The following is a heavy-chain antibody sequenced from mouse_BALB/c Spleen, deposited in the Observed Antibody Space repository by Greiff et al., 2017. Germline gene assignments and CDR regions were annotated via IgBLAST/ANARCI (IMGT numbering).Heavy chain of an antibody. CDR1: GFTFSSYA. CDR3: ARQPTVVANAMDY. Sequence: VMLVESGGGLVKPGGSLKLSCAASGFTFSSYAMSWVRQTPEKRLEWVATISSGGSYTYYPDSVKGRFTISRDNAKNTLYLQMSSLRSEDTAMYYCARQPTVVANAMDYWGQGTSVTVSS. CDR2: ISSGGSYT. V-gene: IGHV5-9-3*01. D-gene: IGHD1-1*01. J-gene: IGHJ4*01.